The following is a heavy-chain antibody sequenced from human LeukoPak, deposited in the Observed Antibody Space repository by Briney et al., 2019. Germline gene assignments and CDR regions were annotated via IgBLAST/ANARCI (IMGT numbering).Heavy chain of an antibody. CDR1: GYAFTGYY. V-gene: IGHV1-2*02. CDR2: INPNSGGT. CDR3: ARPPGGITIAARSPLNWFDP. J-gene: IGHJ5*02. D-gene: IGHD6-6*01. Sequence: ASVKVSYKASGYAFTGYYMHWVRQAPGQGLEWMGWINPNSGGTNYAQKFQGRVTMTRDTSISTAYMELSRLRSDDTAVYYCARPPGGITIAARSPLNWFDPWGQGTLVTVSS.